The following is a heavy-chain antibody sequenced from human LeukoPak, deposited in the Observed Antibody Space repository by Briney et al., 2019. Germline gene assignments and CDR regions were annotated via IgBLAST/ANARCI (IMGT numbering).Heavy chain of an antibody. CDR2: IYYSGST. CDR1: GGSFSGYY. D-gene: IGHD1-26*01. V-gene: IGHV4-59*08. J-gene: IGHJ4*02. CDR3: ARHGGSYFYFDY. Sequence: SETLSLTCAVYGGSFSGYYWSRIRQPPGKGLEWIGYIYYSGSTNYNPSLKSRVTISVDTSKNQFSLKLSSVTAADTAVYYCARHGGSYFYFDYWGQGTLVTVSS.